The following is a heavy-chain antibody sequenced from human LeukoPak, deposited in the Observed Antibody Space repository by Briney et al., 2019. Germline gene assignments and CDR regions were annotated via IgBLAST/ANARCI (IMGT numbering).Heavy chain of an antibody. CDR2: IRSKAYGGTT. CDR3: TRKGDYDAFDI. Sequence: GGSLRLSCTASGFTFGDYAMSWVRQAPGKGLEWVGFIRSKAYGGTTEYAASVKGRFTISRDDSKGIACLQMNSLKTEDTAVYYCTRKGDYDAFDIWGQGTMVTVSS. D-gene: IGHD4-17*01. CDR1: GFTFGDYA. J-gene: IGHJ3*02. V-gene: IGHV3-49*04.